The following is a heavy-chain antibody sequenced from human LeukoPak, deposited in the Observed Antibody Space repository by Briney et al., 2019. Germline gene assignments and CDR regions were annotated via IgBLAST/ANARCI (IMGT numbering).Heavy chain of an antibody. J-gene: IGHJ4*02. CDR2: ISSSSSYI. CDR1: GFTFSSYS. Sequence: AGGSLRLSCAASGFTFSSYSMNWVRQAPGKGLEWVSSISSSSSYIYYADSVKGRFTISRDNAKNSLYLQMNSLGAEDTAVYYCARDPSPLTTGTTLSAAYWGQGTLVTVSS. CDR3: ARDPSPLTTGTTLSAAY. D-gene: IGHD1-1*01. V-gene: IGHV3-21*01.